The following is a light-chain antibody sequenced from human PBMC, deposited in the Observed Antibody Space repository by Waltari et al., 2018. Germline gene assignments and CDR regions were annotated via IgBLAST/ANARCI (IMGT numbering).Light chain of an antibody. Sequence: HSALTQPASVSGSPGQSITIPCTGTSSDVGGYNYVSWYQQHPGKAPKLMIFDVSYRPSGISNRFSGSKSGNTASLTISGLRAEDEADYYCSSYISSDTLELFGGGTSLTVL. CDR3: SSYISSDTLEL. CDR1: SSDVGGYNY. CDR2: DVS. J-gene: IGLJ2*01. V-gene: IGLV2-14*03.